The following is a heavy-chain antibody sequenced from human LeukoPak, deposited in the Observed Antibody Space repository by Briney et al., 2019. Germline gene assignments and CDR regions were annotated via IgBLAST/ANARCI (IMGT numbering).Heavy chain of an antibody. J-gene: IGHJ3*02. CDR1: GGTFSSYA. CDR2: IIPIFGTA. Sequence: AVKVSCKASGGTFSSYAISWVRQAPGQGLEWMGGIIPIFGTANYAQTVQVRVTITADKSTSTAYMELSSLRSEDTAVYYCARGSDSQAFDIWGQGTMVTVSS. D-gene: IGHD3-22*01. V-gene: IGHV1-69*06. CDR3: ARGSDSQAFDI.